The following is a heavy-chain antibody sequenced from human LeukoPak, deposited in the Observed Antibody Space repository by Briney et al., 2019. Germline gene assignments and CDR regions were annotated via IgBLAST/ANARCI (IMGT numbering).Heavy chain of an antibody. D-gene: IGHD5-18*01. CDR1: GGSFSGYY. V-gene: IGHV4-34*01. CDR3: ARDGYSYGSGWFDP. J-gene: IGHJ5*02. Sequence: PSETLSLTCAVYGGSFSGYYWSWIRQPPGKGLEWIGEINHSGSTNYNPSLKSRVTISVDTSKNQFSLKLSSVTAADTAVYYCARDGYSYGSGWFDPWGQGTLVTVSS. CDR2: INHSGST.